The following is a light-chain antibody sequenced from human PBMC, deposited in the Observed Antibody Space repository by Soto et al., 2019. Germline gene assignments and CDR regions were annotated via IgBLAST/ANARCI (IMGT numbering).Light chain of an antibody. V-gene: IGKV3-20*01. J-gene: IGKJ1*01. CDR2: GAS. CDR1: QSVSSSY. Sequence: ELVLTQSPGTLSLSPGERATLSCRARQSVSSSYLAWYQQKPGQAPRLLIYGASSRATGIPDRFSGSGSGTDFTLTISRLEPEDFAVYYCQQYGSSPPAFGQGTKVDIK. CDR3: QQYGSSPPA.